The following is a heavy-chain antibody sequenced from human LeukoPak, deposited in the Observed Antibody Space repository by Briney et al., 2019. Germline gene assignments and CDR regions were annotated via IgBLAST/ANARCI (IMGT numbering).Heavy chain of an antibody. J-gene: IGHJ4*03. CDR2: INQDEGGK. CDR3: ARVAGVIGIFRIEY. CDR1: QFTFSYYW. D-gene: IGHD3-3*02. V-gene: IGHV3-7*01. Sequence: GGSLRLSCTASQFTFSYYWMSWVRQGPGKGLEEGANINQDEGGKYYRASVKGRFTISRDNAKKSLYLQMNTLTAQDTAVYYCARVAGVIGIFRIEYCGHGTLVTVSS.